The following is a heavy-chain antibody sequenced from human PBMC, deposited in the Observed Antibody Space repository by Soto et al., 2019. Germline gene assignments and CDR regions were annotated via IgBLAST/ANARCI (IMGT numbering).Heavy chain of an antibody. CDR3: ARTNDGAFDI. V-gene: IGHV2-5*02. D-gene: IGHD1-1*01. Sequence: QITLKESGPTLVKPTQTLTLTCTFSGFSLSTSGVGVGWIRQPPGKALEWLALIYWDDDKRYSPSLKSRLTSXIDPSENPVVLTLTNMDPVDTATSYCARTNDGAFDIWGQGTMVTVSS. CDR1: GFSLSTSGVG. CDR2: IYWDDDK. J-gene: IGHJ3*02.